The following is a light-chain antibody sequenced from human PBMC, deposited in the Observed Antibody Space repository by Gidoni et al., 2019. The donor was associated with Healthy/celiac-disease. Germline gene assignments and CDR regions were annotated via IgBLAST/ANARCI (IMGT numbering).Light chain of an antibody. Sequence: QPALTQPRSVSGSPGQSVTISCTGTSSDVGGYNYVSWYQQHPGKAPKLMIYDVSKRPSGVPDRFSGSKSGNAASLTISGLQAEDEADYYCCSYAGSYVYVFGTGTKVTVL. CDR1: SSDVGGYNY. CDR2: DVS. V-gene: IGLV2-11*01. J-gene: IGLJ1*01. CDR3: CSYAGSYVYV.